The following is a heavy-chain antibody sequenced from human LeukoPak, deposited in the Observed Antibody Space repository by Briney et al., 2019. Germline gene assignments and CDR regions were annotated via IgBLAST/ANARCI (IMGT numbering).Heavy chain of an antibody. CDR2: IYYSGST. D-gene: IGHD1-26*01. CDR3: AREGSRWVDFDY. V-gene: IGHV4-59*11. Sequence: SETLSLTCTVSGASISSHYRNWIRQPPGKGLEWLGYIYYSGSTNYNPSLKSRVTISLDTSKSQFSLRLSSVTAADTAVYYCAREGSRWVDFDYWGQGTLVTVSS. CDR1: GASISSHY. J-gene: IGHJ4*02.